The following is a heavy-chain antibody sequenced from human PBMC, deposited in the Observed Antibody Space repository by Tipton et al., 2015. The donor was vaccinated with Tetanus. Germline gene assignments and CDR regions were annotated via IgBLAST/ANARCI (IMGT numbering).Heavy chain of an antibody. CDR3: ARHFQLLGFGESLYYGRDV. D-gene: IGHD3-10*01. J-gene: IGHJ6*02. CDR1: GGSINNYY. Sequence: TLSLTCTVSGGSINNYYWSWIRQPPGKGLEWIGYISYSGSTNSNPSLKSRVTISVDTSNNQFSLRLSSVTAADTAVYYCARHFQLLGFGESLYYGRDVWGQGTTVTVSS. V-gene: IGHV4-59*08. CDR2: ISYSGST.